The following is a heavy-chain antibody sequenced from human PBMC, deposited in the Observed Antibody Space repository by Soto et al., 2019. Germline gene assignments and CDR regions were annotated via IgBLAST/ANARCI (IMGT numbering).Heavy chain of an antibody. J-gene: IGHJ4*02. Sequence: PSETLLPTCTISGVSISSNSYFWGWIRQPPGTGLALIATVYYNRITYSHPPLKSRIAVSVDTSTNQFFLMLISVIDVDTAVYFCARWVRVKVTQSASSIDCWGKGTLVTVSS. CDR1: GVSISSNSYF. CDR3: ARWVRVKVTQSASSIDC. D-gene: IGHD5-18*01. CDR2: VYYNRIT. V-gene: IGHV4-39*01.